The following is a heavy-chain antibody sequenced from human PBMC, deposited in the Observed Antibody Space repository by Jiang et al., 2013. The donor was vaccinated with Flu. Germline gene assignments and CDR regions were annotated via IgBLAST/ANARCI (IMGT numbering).Heavy chain of an antibody. D-gene: IGHD2-8*01. J-gene: IGHJ5*01. Sequence: GPGLVKPSETLSLTCTVSGGSISSYYWSWIRQPPGKGLEWIGYISYSGSTNYNPSLKSRVTISVDTSKNQFSLKLSSVTAADTAVYYCARGAEARANGWFDYWGQGTLVTVSS. V-gene: IGHV4-59*01. CDR1: GGSISSYY. CDR2: ISYSGST. CDR3: ARGAEARANGWFDY.